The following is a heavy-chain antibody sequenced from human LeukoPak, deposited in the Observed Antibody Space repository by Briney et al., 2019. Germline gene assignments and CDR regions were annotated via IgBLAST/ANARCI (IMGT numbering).Heavy chain of an antibody. D-gene: IGHD3-22*01. V-gene: IGHV4-59*02. CDR2: ISHSGST. CDR1: GDSVSRFY. Sequence: PSETLSLTCTVSGDSVSRFYWSWIRQPPGKGLEWIGYISHSGSTNYSPSLKSRVTISVDTSKNHFSLKLSSVTAADTAVYYCARYYYDSSGYYRFDCWGQGTLVTVSS. J-gene: IGHJ4*02. CDR3: ARYYYDSSGYYRFDC.